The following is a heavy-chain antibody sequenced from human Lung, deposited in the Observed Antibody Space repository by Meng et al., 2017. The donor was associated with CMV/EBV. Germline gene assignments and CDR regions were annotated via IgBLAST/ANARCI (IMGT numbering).Heavy chain of an antibody. Sequence: GSXRLSCAASGFTFSSYAMSWVRQAPGKGLEWVSAISGSGGSTYYADSVKGRFTISRDNSKNTLYLQMNSLRAEDTAVYYCAKRLGGLLSSDADLGYWGQGXLVTVSS. CDR3: AKRLGGLLSSDADLGY. CDR2: ISGSGGST. CDR1: GFTFSSYA. D-gene: IGHD3-10*01. V-gene: IGHV3-23*01. J-gene: IGHJ4*02.